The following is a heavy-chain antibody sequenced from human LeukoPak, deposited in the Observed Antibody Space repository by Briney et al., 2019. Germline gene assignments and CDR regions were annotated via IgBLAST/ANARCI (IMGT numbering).Heavy chain of an antibody. CDR1: GGSISSYY. Sequence: SETLSLTCTVSGGSISSYYWSWIRQPPGKGLEWIGYIYYSGSTNYNPSLKSRVTISVDTSKNQFSLKLSSVTAADTAVYYCARGGVVPAAIRPFDYWGQGTLVTVSS. CDR3: ARGGVVPAAIRPFDY. CDR2: IYYSGST. V-gene: IGHV4-59*01. D-gene: IGHD2-2*02. J-gene: IGHJ4*02.